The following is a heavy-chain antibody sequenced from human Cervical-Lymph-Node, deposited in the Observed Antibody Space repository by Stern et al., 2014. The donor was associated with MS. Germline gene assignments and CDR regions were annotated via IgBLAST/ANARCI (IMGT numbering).Heavy chain of an antibody. CDR1: GFSFGTSG. V-gene: IGHV3-7*01. J-gene: IGHJ4*02. CDR2: IRQDGYDK. CDR3: ARDRRAFLDY. D-gene: IGHD2/OR15-2a*01. Sequence: VQLVQSGGGLVQPGGSLRLSCVASGFSFGTSGLSWVCQPPGWGPEWVANIRQDGYDKFYVDSVKDRFTISRDNARNSLYLQMNSLTVADTAVYYCARDRRAFLDYWGQGTHVAVSS.